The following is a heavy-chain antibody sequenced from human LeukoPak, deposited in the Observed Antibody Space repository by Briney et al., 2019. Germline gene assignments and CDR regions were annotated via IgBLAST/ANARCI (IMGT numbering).Heavy chain of an antibody. V-gene: IGHV3-23*01. CDR2: INGSGGST. Sequence: GGSLRLSCAASGFTFSSYAMSWVRQAPGKGLEWVSAINGSGGSTYYADSVKGRFTISRDNSKNTLYLQMNSLRAEDTAVYYCAKAQGWNYENWFDPWGQGTLVNVSS. J-gene: IGHJ5*02. D-gene: IGHD1-7*01. CDR3: AKAQGWNYENWFDP. CDR1: GFTFSSYA.